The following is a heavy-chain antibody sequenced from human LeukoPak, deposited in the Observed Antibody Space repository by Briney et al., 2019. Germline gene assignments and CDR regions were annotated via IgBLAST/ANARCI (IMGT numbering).Heavy chain of an antibody. D-gene: IGHD5-18*01. CDR2: ISAYNGNT. V-gene: IGHV1-18*04. CDR1: GYTFTGYY. CDR3: ARYMSRYRYGSIDY. Sequence: ASVKVSCKASGYTFTGYYMHWVRQAPGQGLEWMGWISAYNGNTNYAQKLQGRVTMTTDTSTSTAYMELRSLRSDDTAVYYCARYMSRYRYGSIDYWGQGTLVTVSS. J-gene: IGHJ4*02.